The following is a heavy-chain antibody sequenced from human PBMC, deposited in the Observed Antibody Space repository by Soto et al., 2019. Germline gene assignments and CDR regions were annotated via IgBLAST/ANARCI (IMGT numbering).Heavy chain of an antibody. CDR1: GFTFSSYA. V-gene: IGHV3-23*01. Sequence: RRLSCAASGFTFSSYAMSWVRQAPGKGLEWVSAISGSGGSTYYADSVKGRFTISRDNSKNTLYLQMNSLRAEDTAVYYCAKTVTTVTDYGMDVWGQGTTVTVSS. CDR3: AKTVTTVTDYGMDV. J-gene: IGHJ6*02. CDR2: ISGSGGST. D-gene: IGHD4-17*01.